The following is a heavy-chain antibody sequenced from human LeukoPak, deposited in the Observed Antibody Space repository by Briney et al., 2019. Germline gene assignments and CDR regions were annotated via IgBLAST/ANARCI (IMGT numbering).Heavy chain of an antibody. V-gene: IGHV1-24*01. D-gene: IGHD2-2*01. J-gene: IGHJ4*02. CDR1: GYTFTSYY. CDR2: FDPEDGET. CDR3: ATDSEYQLLFDY. Sequence: ASVKVSCKASGYTFTSYYMHWVRQAPGQGLEWMGGFDPEDGETIYAQKFQGRVTMTEDTSTDTAHMELSSLRSEDTAVYYCATDSEYQLLFDYWGQGTLVTVSS.